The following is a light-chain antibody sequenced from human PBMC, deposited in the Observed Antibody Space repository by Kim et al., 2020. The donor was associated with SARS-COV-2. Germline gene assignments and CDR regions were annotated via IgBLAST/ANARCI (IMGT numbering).Light chain of an antibody. V-gene: IGKV3-20*01. CDR3: QQYGSSRT. CDR1: QSVSSGY. Sequence: EIVLTQSPGTLPLSPGERATLSCRASQSVSSGYLAWYQQKPGQAPRLLIYGASSRTTGIPDRFSGSGSGTDFTLTISRLEPEDFAVYYCQQYGSSRTFGQGTKVDIK. CDR2: GAS. J-gene: IGKJ1*01.